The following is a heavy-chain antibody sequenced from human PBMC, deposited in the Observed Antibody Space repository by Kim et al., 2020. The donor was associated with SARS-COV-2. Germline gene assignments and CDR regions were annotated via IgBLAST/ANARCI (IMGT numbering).Heavy chain of an antibody. Sequence: GGSLRLSCAASGFTFSSYEMNWVRQAPGKGLEWVSYISSSGSTIYYADSVKGRFTISRDNAKNSLYLQMNSLRAEDTAVYYCARGAELLWFGELLYLPDYWGQGTLVTVSS. CDR3: ARGAELLWFGELLYLPDY. CDR1: GFTFSSYE. CDR2: ISSSGSTI. D-gene: IGHD3-10*01. V-gene: IGHV3-48*03. J-gene: IGHJ4*02.